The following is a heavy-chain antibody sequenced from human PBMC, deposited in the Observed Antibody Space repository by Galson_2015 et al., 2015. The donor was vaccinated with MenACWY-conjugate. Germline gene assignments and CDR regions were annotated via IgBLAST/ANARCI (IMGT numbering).Heavy chain of an antibody. CDR2: ISTNNGNT. CDR3: ARDHLYCNSAGCVGSGTTREY. V-gene: IGHV1-18*04. Sequence: SVKVSCKASGYTFTVYGINWVRQAPGQGLEWMGWISTNNGNTAFAQKFQGRVTMTRETSTSTVYMELRSLRSDDTAMYYCARDHLYCNSAGCVGSGTTREYWGQGTLVTVTS. CDR1: GYTFTVYG. J-gene: IGHJ4*02. D-gene: IGHD2/OR15-2a*01.